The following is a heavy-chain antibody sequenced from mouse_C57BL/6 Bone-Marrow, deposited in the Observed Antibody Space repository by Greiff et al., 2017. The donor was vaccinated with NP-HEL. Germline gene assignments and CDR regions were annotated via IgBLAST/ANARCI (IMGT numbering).Heavy chain of an antibody. CDR1: GFTFSDYG. V-gene: IGHV5-17*01. J-gene: IGHJ2*01. Sequence: EVQLVESGGGLVKPGGSLKLSCAASGFTFSDYGMHWFRQASERGLVWVAYISSGSGTIYYADTVKGRFTISRDNAKNTLFLQMTSVRAEDTAMYYGARVTGYYLEGDWGQGTTLTVSS. CDR2: ISSGSGTI. CDR3: ARVTGYYLEGD. D-gene: IGHD5-5*01.